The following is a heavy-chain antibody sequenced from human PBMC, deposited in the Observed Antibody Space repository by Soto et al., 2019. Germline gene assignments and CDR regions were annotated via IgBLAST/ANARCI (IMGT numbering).Heavy chain of an antibody. J-gene: IGHJ5*02. CDR2: IYYSGST. D-gene: IGHD6-6*01. CDR3: ARQSGIAARPCWFDP. Sequence: QLQLQESGPGLVKPSETLSLTCTVSGGSISSSSYYWGWIRQPPGKGLEWIGSIYYSGSTYYNPSLKSRVTISVDTSKNPFSLKLSSVTAADTAVYYCARQSGIAARPCWFDPWGQGTLVTVSS. V-gene: IGHV4-39*01. CDR1: GGSISSSSYY.